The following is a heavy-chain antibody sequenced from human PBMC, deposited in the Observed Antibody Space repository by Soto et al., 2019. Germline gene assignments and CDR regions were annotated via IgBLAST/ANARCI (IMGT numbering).Heavy chain of an antibody. J-gene: IGHJ4*02. V-gene: IGHV2-70*01. CDR2: IDWDDDK. Sequence: SGPTLVNPTQTLTLTCTFSGFSLSTSGMCVSWIRQPPGKALEWLAPIDWDDDKYYSTSLKTRLTISKDTSKNQVVLTMTNMDPVDTATYYCARIQRWPREYYFDYWGQGTLVTVSS. CDR1: GFSLSTSGMC. CDR3: ARIQRWPREYYFDY. D-gene: IGHD2-15*01.